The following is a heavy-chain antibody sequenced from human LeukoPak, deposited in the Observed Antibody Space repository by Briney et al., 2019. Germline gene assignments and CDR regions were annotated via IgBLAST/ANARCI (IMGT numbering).Heavy chain of an antibody. J-gene: IGHJ4*02. CDR1: GGSFSGYY. D-gene: IGHD6-6*01. V-gene: IGHV4-34*01. Sequence: PSETLSLTCAVYGGSFSGYYWSWIRQPPGKGLEWIGEINHSGSTNYNPSLKSRVTISVDTSKNQFSLKLSSVTAADTAVYYCARGGRYSSSSGRDYWGQGTLVTVSS. CDR3: ARGGRYSSSSGRDY. CDR2: INHSGST.